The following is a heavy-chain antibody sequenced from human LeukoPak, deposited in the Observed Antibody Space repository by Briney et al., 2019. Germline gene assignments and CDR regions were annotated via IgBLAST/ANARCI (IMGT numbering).Heavy chain of an antibody. J-gene: IGHJ4*02. CDR3: VRGSSSTWFDTGSLDH. V-gene: IGHV4-59*01. D-gene: IGHD6-6*01. CDR2: IYYSGST. Sequence: PSETLSLTCTVSGGSISNYYWSWIRQPPGKELEWIGYIYYSGSTNYNPSLKSRVTISVDTSKNQFSLKLSSVTAADTAVYYCVRGSSSTWFDTGSLDHWGQGTLVTVSS. CDR1: GGSISNYY.